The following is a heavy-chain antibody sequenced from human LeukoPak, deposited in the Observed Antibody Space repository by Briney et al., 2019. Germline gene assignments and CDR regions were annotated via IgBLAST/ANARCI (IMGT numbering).Heavy chain of an antibody. D-gene: IGHD5-24*01. CDR1: GGSINSRIYY. J-gene: IGHJ6*02. V-gene: IGHV4-39*07. CDR3: ARLQGRWLQSSMDV. CDR2: IYYSGST. Sequence: SETLSLTCTVSGGSINSRIYYWGWIRQPPGKGLEWIGSIYYSGSTYYNPSLKSRVTISVDTSKNQFSLKLSSVTAADTAVYYCARLQGRWLQSSMDVWGQGTTVTVSS.